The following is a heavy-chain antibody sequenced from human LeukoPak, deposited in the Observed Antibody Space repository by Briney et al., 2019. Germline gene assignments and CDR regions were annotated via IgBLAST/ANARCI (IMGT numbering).Heavy chain of an antibody. CDR1: GFTFSSYA. V-gene: IGHV3-30*04. Sequence: PGGSLRLSCAASGFTFSSYAMHWVRQAPGKGLEWVAVISYDGSNKYYADSVKGRFTISRDNSKNTLYLQMNSLRAEDTAVYYCARGMITFGGVIDPFDYWGQGTLVTVSS. CDR3: ARGMITFGGVIDPFDY. CDR2: ISYDGSNK. D-gene: IGHD3-16*02. J-gene: IGHJ4*02.